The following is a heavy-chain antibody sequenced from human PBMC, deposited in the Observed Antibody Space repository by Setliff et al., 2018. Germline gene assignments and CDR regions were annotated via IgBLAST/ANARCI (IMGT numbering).Heavy chain of an antibody. CDR2: INHSGST. V-gene: IGHV4-34*01. CDR1: GGSFSGYY. CDR3: ARGAIVRGVIITPYYYYGMDC. D-gene: IGHD3-10*02. J-gene: IGHJ6*04. Sequence: SSETLSLTCAVYGGSFSGYYWSWIRQPPGKGLEWIGEINHSGSTNYNPALKSRVTIAVGTSKNQFSLKLSSVTPADTAVYYGARGAIVRGVIITPYYYYGMDCWRKGNTVAVSS.